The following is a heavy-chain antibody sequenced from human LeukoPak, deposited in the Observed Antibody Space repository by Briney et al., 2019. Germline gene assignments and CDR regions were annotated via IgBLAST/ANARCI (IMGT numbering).Heavy chain of an antibody. Sequence: SETLSLTCTVSGASISGSGYYWGWIRQPPGKGLEWIGNIYDSGSTYYNASLQSRVTISVDTSKNQFSLRLSSVTAADTAMYYCAKSGGYGLIDYWGQGTLVTVSS. J-gene: IGHJ4*02. V-gene: IGHV4-39*01. D-gene: IGHD1-26*01. CDR2: IYDSGST. CDR1: GASISGSGYY. CDR3: AKSGGYGLIDY.